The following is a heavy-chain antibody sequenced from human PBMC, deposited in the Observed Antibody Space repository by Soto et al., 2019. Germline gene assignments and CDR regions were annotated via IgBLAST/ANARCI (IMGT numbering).Heavy chain of an antibody. Sequence: EVQLLESGGGLVQPGGSLRLSCAASGFTFGSYAMNWVRQAPGKGLEWVSSISGSGANTHYADSVKGRLTISRDNSKNTLDLQMNSLRAEDTAVYYCAKSGSWYSIPYFFDYWGQGTLVTVSS. D-gene: IGHD6-13*01. CDR2: ISGSGANT. CDR3: AKSGSWYSIPYFFDY. V-gene: IGHV3-23*01. CDR1: GFTFGSYA. J-gene: IGHJ4*02.